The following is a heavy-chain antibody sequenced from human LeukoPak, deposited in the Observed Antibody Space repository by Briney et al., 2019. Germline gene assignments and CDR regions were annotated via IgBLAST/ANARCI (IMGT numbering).Heavy chain of an antibody. D-gene: IGHD3-22*01. CDR3: ARAGERSGGPNSSGYYY. J-gene: IGHJ4*02. Sequence: GASVKVSCKASGYTFTSYGISWVRQAPGQGLEWLGWISAYNGNTIYAQRLQGRVTMTTDTSTSTAYMELSSLRSEDTAVYYCARAGERSGGPNSSGYYYWGQGTLVTVSS. V-gene: IGHV1-18*01. CDR2: ISAYNGNT. CDR1: GYTFTSYG.